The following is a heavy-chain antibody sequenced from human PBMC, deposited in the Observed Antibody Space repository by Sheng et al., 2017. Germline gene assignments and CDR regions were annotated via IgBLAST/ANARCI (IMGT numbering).Heavy chain of an antibody. D-gene: IGHD6-19*01. CDR3: ARGVAVAF. J-gene: IGHJ3*01. CDR1: GFTFSSSW. Sequence: EVQLVESGGGLVQPGGSLRLFCAASGFTFSSSWMTWVRQAPGKGLEWVANIKPDGSEKNXLDSVKGRFTISRDNAKNSLYLQMNSLRAEDTAVYYCARGVAVAFWGQGTMVTVSS. V-gene: IGHV3-7*01. CDR2: IKPDGSEK.